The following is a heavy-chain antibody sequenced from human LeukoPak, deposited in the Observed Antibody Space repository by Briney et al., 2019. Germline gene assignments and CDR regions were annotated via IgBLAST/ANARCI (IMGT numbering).Heavy chain of an antibody. D-gene: IGHD3-10*01. Sequence: SETLSLTCTGSGGSISSYYWIWIRQPAGKGLEGIGRIYTSGSTNYNPSLKSRVTMSVDTSKNQFSLKLSSVTAADTAVYYCARSMVRGVIINYYYGMDVWGQGTTVTVSS. CDR3: ARSMVRGVIINYYYGMDV. CDR2: IYTSGST. V-gene: IGHV4-4*07. J-gene: IGHJ6*02. CDR1: GGSISSYY.